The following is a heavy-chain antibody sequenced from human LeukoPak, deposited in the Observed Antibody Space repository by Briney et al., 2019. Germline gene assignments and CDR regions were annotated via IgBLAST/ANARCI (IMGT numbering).Heavy chain of an antibody. CDR3: ETXXAXXXXXGXXY. J-gene: IGHJ4*02. Sequence: YXXXVXQAPGQXLXXMGVINPSGGSTSXPQKFQGRVTITRDMXTSTXYMELRRLRYEDTDAYYCETXXAXXXXXGXXYWGQGTLVTVSS. V-gene: IGHV1-46*01. CDR1: Y. CDR2: INPSGGST.